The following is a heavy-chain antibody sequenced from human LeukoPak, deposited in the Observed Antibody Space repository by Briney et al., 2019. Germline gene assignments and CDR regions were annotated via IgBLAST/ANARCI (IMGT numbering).Heavy chain of an antibody. CDR1: GFTFSSYW. Sequence: GGSPRLSCAASGFTFSSYWMSWVRQAPGKGLEWVANIKQDGSEKYYVDSVKGRFTISRDNAKNSLYLQMNSLRAEDTAVYYCARADYSSSSLFYYYYMDVWGKGTTVTVSS. V-gene: IGHV3-7*01. CDR2: IKQDGSEK. D-gene: IGHD6-6*01. CDR3: ARADYSSSSLFYYYYMDV. J-gene: IGHJ6*03.